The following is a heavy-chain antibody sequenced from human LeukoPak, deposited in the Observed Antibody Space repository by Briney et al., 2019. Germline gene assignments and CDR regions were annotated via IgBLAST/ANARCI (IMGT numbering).Heavy chain of an antibody. CDR2: INPSGGST. Sequence: ASVKVSCKASGYTFTSYYMHWVRQAPGQGLEWMGIINPSGGSTSYAQKFQGRVTMTRDTSTSTVYMELSSLRSEDTAVYYCARGPGSAAPGWFPNPYWGQGTLVTVSS. CDR1: GYTFTSYY. J-gene: IGHJ4*02. D-gene: IGHD3-10*01. V-gene: IGHV1-46*01. CDR3: ARGPGSAAPGWFPNPY.